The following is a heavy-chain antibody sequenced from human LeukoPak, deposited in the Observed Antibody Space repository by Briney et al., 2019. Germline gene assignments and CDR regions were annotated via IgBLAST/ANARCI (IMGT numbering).Heavy chain of an antibody. CDR1: GFTLSSHD. CDR3: VRGPRRVQLPRSYDFDV. Sequence: PGGSLRLSCAVSGFTLSSHDISWVRQASGKGLEWVAILGTAGDSYYADSVRGRFSTSREEAENSVYLQMHSLRAGDTAVYYCVRGPRRVQLPRSYDFDVWGQGTVVTVSS. J-gene: IGHJ3*01. CDR2: LGTAGDS. V-gene: IGHV3-13*04. D-gene: IGHD3-9*01.